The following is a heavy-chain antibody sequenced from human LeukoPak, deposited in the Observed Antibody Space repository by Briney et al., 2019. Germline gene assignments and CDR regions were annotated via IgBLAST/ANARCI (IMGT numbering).Heavy chain of an antibody. CDR3: ARSFRRYYDSSGIGDFDY. CDR1: GGSISSSSYY. D-gene: IGHD3-22*01. Sequence: SETLSLTCTVSGGSISSSSYYWGWIRQPPGKGLEWTGSIYYSGSTYFNPSLKSRVTISVDTSKNQFSLKLSSVTAADTAVYYCARSFRRYYDSSGIGDFDYWGQGTLVTVSS. J-gene: IGHJ4*02. CDR2: IYYSGST. V-gene: IGHV4-39*01.